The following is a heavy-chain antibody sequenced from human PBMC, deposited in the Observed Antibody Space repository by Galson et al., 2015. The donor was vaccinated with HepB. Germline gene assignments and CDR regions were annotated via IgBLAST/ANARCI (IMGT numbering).Heavy chain of an antibody. CDR3: ARAGDDFWSGLYAFDI. CDR1: GYTFTSYG. D-gene: IGHD3-3*01. V-gene: IGHV1-18*01. Sequence: QSGAEVKKPGESLKVSCKASGYTFTSYGISWVRQAPGQGLEWMGWISAYNGNTNYAQKLQGRVTMTTDTSTSTAYMELRSLRSDDTAVYYCARAGDDFWSGLYAFDIWGQGTMVTVSS. J-gene: IGHJ3*02. CDR2: ISAYNGNT.